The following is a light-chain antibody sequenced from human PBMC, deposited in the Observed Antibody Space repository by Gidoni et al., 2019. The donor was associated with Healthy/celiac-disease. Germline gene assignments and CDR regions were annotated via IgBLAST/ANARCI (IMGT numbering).Light chain of an antibody. V-gene: IGKV3-15*01. CDR2: GAS. CDR1: QSVSSN. Sequence: DIVMTQSPATLSVSPGERATLSCRASQSVSSNLAWYQQKPGQAPRLLIYGASTRATGIPARFSGSGSGTEFTRTISSLQSEDFAGYYCQQYNNWPPYSFGQGTKLEIK. J-gene: IGKJ2*03. CDR3: QQYNNWPPYS.